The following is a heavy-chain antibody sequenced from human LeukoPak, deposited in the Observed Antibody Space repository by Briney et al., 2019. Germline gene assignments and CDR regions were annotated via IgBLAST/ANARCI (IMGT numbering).Heavy chain of an antibody. CDR2: INDNGHS. V-gene: IGHV4-59*08. D-gene: IGHD3-3*01. J-gene: IGHJ3*02. Sequence: PSETLSLTCTVSGGSIKNYYWSWIRQPPGKGLEWIAYINDNGHSGYNPSLESRVTISVDTSKNQFSLKLSSVTAADTAVYYCARYVLRPRGIDIWGQGTMVTVSS. CDR1: GGSIKNYY. CDR3: ARYVLRPRGIDI.